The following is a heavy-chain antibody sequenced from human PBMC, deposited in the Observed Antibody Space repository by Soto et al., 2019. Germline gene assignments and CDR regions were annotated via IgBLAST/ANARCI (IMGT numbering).Heavy chain of an antibody. Sequence: ASVKVSCKASGYTFTSYAMHWVRQAPGQRLEWMGWINAGNGNTKYSQKFQGRVTITRDTSASTAYMELSSLRSEDTAVYYCARGIRITMIVVVPNPHLYYYGMDVWGQRTTVTVSS. J-gene: IGHJ6*02. CDR3: ARGIRITMIVVVPNPHLYYYGMDV. CDR1: GYTFTSYA. V-gene: IGHV1-3*01. D-gene: IGHD3-22*01. CDR2: INAGNGNT.